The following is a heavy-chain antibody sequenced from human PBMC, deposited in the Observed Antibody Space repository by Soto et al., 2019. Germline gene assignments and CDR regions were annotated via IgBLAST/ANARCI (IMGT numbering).Heavy chain of an antibody. CDR2: IIPILGIA. V-gene: IGHV1-69*08. D-gene: IGHD6-13*01. Sequence: QVQLVQSGAEVKKPGSSVKVSCKASGGTFSSYTISWVRQAPGQGLEWMGRIIPILGIANYAQKFQGRVTITADKSTSTAYMELSSLTSEDTAVYYCARDSSSSSSYYYYMDVWGKGTTVTVSS. CDR1: GGTFSSYT. CDR3: ARDSSSSSSYYYYMDV. J-gene: IGHJ6*03.